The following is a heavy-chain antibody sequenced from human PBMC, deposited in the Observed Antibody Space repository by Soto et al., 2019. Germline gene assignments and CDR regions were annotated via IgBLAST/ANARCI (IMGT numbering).Heavy chain of an antibody. Sequence: ETLSLTCAVYGGSFSGYYWSWIRQPPGKGLEWIGEINHSGSTNYNPSLKSRVTISVDTSKNQFSLKLSSVTAADTAVYYCARSAAGIDDWGQGTLVTVSS. CDR1: GGSFSGYY. CDR2: INHSGST. V-gene: IGHV4-34*01. J-gene: IGHJ4*02. CDR3: ARSAAGIDD. D-gene: IGHD6-13*01.